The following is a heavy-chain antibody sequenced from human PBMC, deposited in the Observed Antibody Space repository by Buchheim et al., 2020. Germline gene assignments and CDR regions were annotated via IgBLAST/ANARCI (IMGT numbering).Heavy chain of an antibody. Sequence: QVQLVESGGGVVQPGRSLRLSCAASGFTFSSYGMHWVRQAPGKGLEWVAVISYDGSNKYYADSVKGRFTISRDNSKNTLYLQMNSLRAEDTAVYYCATDHRSGQREIFYFYYGMDVWGQGTT. CDR1: GFTFSSYG. J-gene: IGHJ6*02. V-gene: IGHV3-30*03. D-gene: IGHD1-1*01. CDR3: ATDHRSGQREIFYFYYGMDV. CDR2: ISYDGSNK.